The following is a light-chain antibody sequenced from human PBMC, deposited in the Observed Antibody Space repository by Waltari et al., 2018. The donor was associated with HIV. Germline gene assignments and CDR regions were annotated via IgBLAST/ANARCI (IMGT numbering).Light chain of an antibody. J-gene: IGKJ1*01. CDR2: ATS. CDR3: QQSYGTPPT. CDR1: QSISTF. Sequence: DIQMTQSPSSLSASVGDRVTITCRASQSISTFLNWYQQKPGKAPNLLIFATSLLQSGVPSRFSGSGSGTYFTLTVSSLQPEDFATYYCQQSYGTPPTFGQGTKVEMK. V-gene: IGKV1-39*01.